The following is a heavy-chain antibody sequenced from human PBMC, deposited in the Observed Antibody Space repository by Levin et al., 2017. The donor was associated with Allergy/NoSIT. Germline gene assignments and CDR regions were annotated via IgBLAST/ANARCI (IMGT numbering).Heavy chain of an antibody. CDR2: IWYDGSNK. V-gene: IGHV3-33*01. Sequence: GGSLRLSCAASGFTFSSYGMHWVRQAPGKGLEWVAVIWYDGSNKYYADSVKGRFTISRDNSKNTLYLQMNSLRAEDTAVYYCAREGPRPGPATEYYYYMDVWGKGTTVTVSS. CDR3: AREGPRPGPATEYYYYMDV. CDR1: GFTFSSYG. D-gene: IGHD1-1*01. J-gene: IGHJ6*03.